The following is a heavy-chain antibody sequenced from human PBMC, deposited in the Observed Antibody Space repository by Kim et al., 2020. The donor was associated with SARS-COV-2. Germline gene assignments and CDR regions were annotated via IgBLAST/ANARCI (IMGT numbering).Heavy chain of an antibody. CDR2: TTYTADT. CDR1: GGSISNYYCN. D-gene: IGHD3-22*01. V-gene: IGHV4-31*03. CDR3: TREYFDSTTSYSWWLGS. J-gene: IGHJ5*01. Sequence: SETLSLTCTVSGGSISNYYCNWIWLRQGPGRDRKWILHTTYTADTKYNLSLRSRITISVDPSKNQLSLNLRSVTVAAAAVYFCTREYFDSTTSYSWWLGSWGQGTLATVSS.